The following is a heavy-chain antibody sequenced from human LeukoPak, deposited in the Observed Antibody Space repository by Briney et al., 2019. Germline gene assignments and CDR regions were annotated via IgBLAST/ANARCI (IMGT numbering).Heavy chain of an antibody. Sequence: ASVKVSCKASGYTFTSYGISWVRQAPGQGLEWMGRVNPNSGIANYAQRFQGRVTMTRDTSISTAYMELSGLRSDDTALYYCARGNARSWYFLYWGQGTLVTVSS. D-gene: IGHD6-13*01. CDR3: ARGNARSWYFLY. V-gene: IGHV1-2*06. J-gene: IGHJ4*02. CDR1: GYTFTSYG. CDR2: VNPNSGIA.